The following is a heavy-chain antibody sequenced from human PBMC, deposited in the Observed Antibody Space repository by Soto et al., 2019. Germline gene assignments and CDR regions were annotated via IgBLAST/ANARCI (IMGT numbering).Heavy chain of an antibody. Sequence: TLSLTCAVSGGSISSGGYSWSWIRQPPGKGLEWIGYIYHSGSTYYNPSLKSRVTISVDRSKNQFSLKLSSVTAADTAVYYCARARGRVGTATYFDYWGQGTLVTVSS. D-gene: IGHD2-15*01. CDR1: GGSISSGGYS. J-gene: IGHJ4*02. V-gene: IGHV4-30-2*01. CDR3: ARARGRVGTATYFDY. CDR2: IYHSGST.